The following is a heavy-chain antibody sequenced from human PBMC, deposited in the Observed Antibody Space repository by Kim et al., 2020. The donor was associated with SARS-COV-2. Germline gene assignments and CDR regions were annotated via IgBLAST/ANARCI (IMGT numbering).Heavy chain of an antibody. D-gene: IGHD3-10*01. CDR3: ARDMCHYYGSGCQT. V-gene: IGHV1-18*01. J-gene: IGHJ5*02. Sequence: ASVKVSCKASGYTFTSYVISWVRQAPGQGLEWMGWVSAYNGNTNYAQKLQGRVTMTTDTSTSTAYMELRSLRSDDTAVYYCARDMCHYYGSGCQTWGQGTLVAVSS. CDR2: VSAYNGNT. CDR1: GYTFTSYV.